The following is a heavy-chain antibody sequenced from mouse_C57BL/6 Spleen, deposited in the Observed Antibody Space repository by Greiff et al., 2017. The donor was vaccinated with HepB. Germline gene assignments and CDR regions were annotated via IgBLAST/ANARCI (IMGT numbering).Heavy chain of an antibody. J-gene: IGHJ2*01. V-gene: IGHV5-9-1*02. D-gene: IGHD2-2*01. CDR1: GFTFSSYA. CDR3: TRDRGMVTTCYFDY. Sequence: EVQRVESGEGLVKPGGSLKLSCAASGFTFSSYAMSWVRQTPEKRLEWVAYISSGGDYIYYADTVKGRFTISRDNARNTLYLQMSSLKSEDTAMYYCTRDRGMVTTCYFDYWGQGTTLTVSS. CDR2: ISSGGDYI.